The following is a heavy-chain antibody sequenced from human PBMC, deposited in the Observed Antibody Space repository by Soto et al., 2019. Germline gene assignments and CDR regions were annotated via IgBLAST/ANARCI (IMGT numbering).Heavy chain of an antibody. CDR3: ARVRRQQLGTVFDY. CDR1: SGSISSSNW. D-gene: IGHD6-13*01. CDR2: IYHSGST. J-gene: IGHJ4*02. Sequence: SETLSLTCAVSSGSISSSNWWSWVRQPPGKGLEWIGEIYHSGSTNYNPSLKSRVTISVDKSKNQFSLKLSSVTAADTAVYYCARVRRQQLGTVFDYWGQGTLVTVSS. V-gene: IGHV4-4*02.